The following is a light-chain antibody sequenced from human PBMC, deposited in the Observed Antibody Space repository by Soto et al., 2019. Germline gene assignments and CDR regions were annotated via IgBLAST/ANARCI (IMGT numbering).Light chain of an antibody. CDR2: SDD. J-gene: IGLJ1*01. V-gene: IGLV1-44*01. Sequence: QSVLTQPPSASGTPGQKVTISCSGSSSNIGSNAVNWYQQLPGAAPKPLIYSDDQRPSGVPDRFSGSKSGTSASLAISGLQSEDEADYICSAWNDNLDGPSYVFGTGTKVTVL. CDR1: SSNIGSNA. CDR3: SAWNDNLDGPSYV.